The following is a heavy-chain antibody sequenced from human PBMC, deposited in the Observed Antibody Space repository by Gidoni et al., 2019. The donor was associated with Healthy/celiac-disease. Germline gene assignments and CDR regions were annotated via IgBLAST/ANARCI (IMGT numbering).Heavy chain of an antibody. CDR1: GCTVSSTY. CDR3: AREGTYDFWSGYYPTFDY. CDR2: IYSGGST. Sequence: EVQLVESGGGLFQPGGSLRLSCPASGCTVSSTYMSGVRQAPGKGLEWVSVIYSGGSTYYADSGKGRFTISRDNSKNTLYLQMNSLRAEDTAVYYCAREGTYDFWSGYYPTFDYWGQGTLVTVSS. D-gene: IGHD3-3*01. J-gene: IGHJ4*02. V-gene: IGHV3-66*01.